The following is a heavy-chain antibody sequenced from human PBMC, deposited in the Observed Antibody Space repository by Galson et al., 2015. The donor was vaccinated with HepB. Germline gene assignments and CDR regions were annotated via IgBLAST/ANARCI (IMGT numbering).Heavy chain of an antibody. J-gene: IGHJ4*02. Sequence: SLRLSCAASGFTFGDYAMSWFRQAPGKGLEWVGFIRSKAYGGTTEYAASVKGRFTISRDDSKSIAYLQMNSLKTEDTAVYYCTREVGGYSYGYVDYWGQGTLVTVSS. D-gene: IGHD5-18*01. CDR1: GFTFGDYA. V-gene: IGHV3-49*03. CDR3: TREVGGYSYGYVDY. CDR2: IRSKAYGGTT.